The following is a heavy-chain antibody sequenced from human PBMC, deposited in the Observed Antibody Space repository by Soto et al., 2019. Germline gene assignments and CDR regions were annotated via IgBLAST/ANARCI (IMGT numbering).Heavy chain of an antibody. J-gene: IGHJ5*02. CDR3: ARDLIVVALGGWFDP. Sequence: GASVKVSCKASGYTFTSYAMHWVRQAPGQRLEWMGWINAGNGNTKYSQKFQGRVTITRDTSASTAYMELNSLRAEDTAVYYCARDLIVVALGGWFDPWGQGTLVTVSS. CDR1: GYTFTSYA. V-gene: IGHV1-3*01. D-gene: IGHD3-22*01. CDR2: INAGNGNT.